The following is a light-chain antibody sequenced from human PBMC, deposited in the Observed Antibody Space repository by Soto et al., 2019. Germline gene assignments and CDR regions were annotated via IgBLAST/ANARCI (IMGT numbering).Light chain of an antibody. Sequence: EIVMTQSPATLSVSPGDRATLSCRASQSVSSNLAWYQQKPGQPPRLLIYDISTRASGIPARFSGSGSGTEFILTISSLQSEDSAVYHCQQYKKWPLTFGGGTRVEIK. CDR3: QQYKKWPLT. CDR1: QSVSSN. V-gene: IGKV3-15*01. J-gene: IGKJ4*01. CDR2: DIS.